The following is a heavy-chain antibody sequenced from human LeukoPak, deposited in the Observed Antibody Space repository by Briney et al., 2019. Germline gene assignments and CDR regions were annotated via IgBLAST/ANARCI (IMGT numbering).Heavy chain of an antibody. CDR1: GFTFSSYA. CDR2: ISGSGGST. J-gene: IGHJ4*02. V-gene: IGHV3-23*01. Sequence: PGGSLRLSCAASGFTFSSYAMSWVRQAPGKGLEWVSGISGSGGSTYYADSVKGRFTISRDNSKNTLYLQMNSLKTEDTAVYYCTTECRYFDYWGQGTLVTVSS. CDR3: TTECRYFDY.